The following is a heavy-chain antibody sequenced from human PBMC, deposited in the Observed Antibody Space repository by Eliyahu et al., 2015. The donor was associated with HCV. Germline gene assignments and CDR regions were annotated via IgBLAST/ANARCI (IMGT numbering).Heavy chain of an antibody. J-gene: IGHJ6*02. CDR1: GGGSITSESHY. CDR2: IHYDGKS. CDR3: ANVTMLRGPRVDV. D-gene: IGHD3-16*01. V-gene: IGHV4-39*01. Sequence: QPQLQESGPRLVKPSETLSLTCTVSGGGSITSESHYWGWLRPAPEKGLGWIGMIHYDGKSFSSPSLRSRLTMSVDTSKNQFSLRMTSMTAADTALYYCANVTMLRGPRVDVWGQGTTVTVSS.